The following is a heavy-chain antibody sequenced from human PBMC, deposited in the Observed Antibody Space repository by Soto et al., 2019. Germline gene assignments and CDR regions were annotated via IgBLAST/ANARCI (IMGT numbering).Heavy chain of an antibody. J-gene: IGHJ4*02. CDR3: ASLGTYDY. CDR1: GLTFSSYA. V-gene: IGHV3-23*01. CDR2: ISASGGRT. Sequence: GGSLRLSCAAPGLTFSSYAMSWVRQAPGKGLEWLSGISASGGRTYYAESVKGRFTISRDNSRNTLYLQMNSLRAEDTAVYYCASLGTYDYWGQGTLVTVSS. D-gene: IGHD1-26*01.